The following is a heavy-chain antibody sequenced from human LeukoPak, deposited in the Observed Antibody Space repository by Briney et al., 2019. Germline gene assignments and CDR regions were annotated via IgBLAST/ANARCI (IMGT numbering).Heavy chain of an antibody. D-gene: IGHD3-16*02. J-gene: IGHJ4*02. CDR1: GFTFSSNW. V-gene: IGHV3-23*01. CDR3: ATGTGGGVIVKFDY. Sequence: GGSLRLSCAASGFTFSSNWMSWVRQAPGKGLEWVSAISGSGGSTYYADSVKGRFTISRDNSKNTLYLQMNSLRAEDTAVYYCATGTGGGVIVKFDYWGQGTLVTVSS. CDR2: ISGSGGST.